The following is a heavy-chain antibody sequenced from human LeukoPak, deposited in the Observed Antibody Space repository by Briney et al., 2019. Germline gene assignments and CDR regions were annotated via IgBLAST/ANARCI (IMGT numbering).Heavy chain of an antibody. D-gene: IGHD6-13*01. CDR2: ISYDGSNK. J-gene: IGHJ4*02. Sequence: GGSLRLSCAASGFTFSSYAMHWVRQAPGKGLEWVAVISYDGSNKYYADSVKGRFTISRDNSKNTPYLQMNSLRAEDTAVYYCAKDHVAAAGTVYAYFDYWGQGTLVTVSS. CDR1: GFTFSSYA. CDR3: AKDHVAAAGTVYAYFDY. V-gene: IGHV3-30-3*01.